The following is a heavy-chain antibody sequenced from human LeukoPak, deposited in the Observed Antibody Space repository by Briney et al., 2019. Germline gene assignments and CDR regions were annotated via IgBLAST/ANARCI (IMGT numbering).Heavy chain of an antibody. CDR3: TTRLQHHFDY. Sequence: GGSLRLSCAASGFTVSSNYMSWVRQALGQGLEWVSTISDLHSGSQTHYADSVKGRFTISRDDSQNTVYLQMDSLRAEDTAVYYCTTRLQHHFDYWGQGTQVTVYS. CDR1: GFTVSSNY. D-gene: IGHD2-15*01. J-gene: IGHJ4*02. V-gene: IGHV3-23*01. CDR2: ISDLHSGSQT.